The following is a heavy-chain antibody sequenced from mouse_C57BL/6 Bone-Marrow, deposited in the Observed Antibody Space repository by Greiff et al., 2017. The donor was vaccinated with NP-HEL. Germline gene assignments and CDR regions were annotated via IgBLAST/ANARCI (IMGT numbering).Heavy chain of an antibody. CDR1: GYTFTSYG. CDR2: IYPRSGNT. D-gene: IGHD4-1*01. V-gene: IGHV1-81*01. J-gene: IGHJ4*01. CDR3: ARCPGGAMDY. Sequence: VHLVESGAELARPGASVKLSCKASGYTFTSYGISWVKQRTGQGLEWIGEIYPRSGNTYYNEKFKGKATLTADKSSSTAYMELRSLTSEDSAVYFCARCPGGAMDYWGQGTSVTVSS.